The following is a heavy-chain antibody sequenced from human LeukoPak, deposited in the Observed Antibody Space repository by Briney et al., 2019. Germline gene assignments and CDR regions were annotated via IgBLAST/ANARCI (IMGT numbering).Heavy chain of an antibody. J-gene: IGHJ4*02. CDR2: IYSGGVT. Sequence: GGSLRLSCAASGFTISSNYMSWVRQAPGKGLEWVSVIYSGGVTYYADSVKGRFTISRDTSKNMLFLQMNSLRVEDTAIYYCARDTGYWGQGTLVTVSS. CDR1: GFTISSNY. CDR3: ARDTGY. V-gene: IGHV3-53*01. D-gene: IGHD2-8*02.